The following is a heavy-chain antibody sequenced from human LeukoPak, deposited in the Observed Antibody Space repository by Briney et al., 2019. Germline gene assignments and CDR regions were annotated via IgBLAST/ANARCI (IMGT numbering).Heavy chain of an antibody. CDR2: IGTAGDT. D-gene: IGHD6-19*01. J-gene: IGHJ4*02. Sequence: PGGSLRLSCAASGFTFSSYGMHWVRQATGKGLEWVSAIGTAGDTYYPGSVKGRFTISRENAKNSLYLQMNSLRAGDTAVYYCARGPYSSGWYKGVDYFDYWGQGTLVIVSS. V-gene: IGHV3-13*01. CDR1: GFTFSSYG. CDR3: ARGPYSSGWYKGVDYFDY.